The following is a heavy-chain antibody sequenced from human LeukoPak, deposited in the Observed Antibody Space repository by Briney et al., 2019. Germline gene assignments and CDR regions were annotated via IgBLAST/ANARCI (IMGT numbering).Heavy chain of an antibody. CDR2: IYSGGST. Sequence: PGGSLRLSCAASGFTVSSNYMSWVRQAPGKGLEWVSVIYSGGSTYYADSVEGRFTISRDNSKNTLYLQMNSLRAEDTAVYYCARTGYSSSWYLGAFDYWGQGTLVIVSS. J-gene: IGHJ4*02. CDR1: GFTVSSNY. CDR3: ARTGYSSSWYLGAFDY. D-gene: IGHD6-13*01. V-gene: IGHV3-53*01.